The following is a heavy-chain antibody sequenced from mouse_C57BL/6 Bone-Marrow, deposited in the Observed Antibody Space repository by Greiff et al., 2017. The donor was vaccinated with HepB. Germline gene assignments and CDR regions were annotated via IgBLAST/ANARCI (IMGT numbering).Heavy chain of an antibody. CDR1: GYSITSGYY. J-gene: IGHJ2*01. V-gene: IGHV3-6*01. CDR3: ARVGITTVVAKYFDY. Sequence: ESGPGLVKPSQSLSLTCSVTGYSITSGYYWNWIRQFPGNNLEWMGYISYDGSNNYNPSLKNRISITRDTSKNQFFLKLNSVTTEDTATYYCARVGITTVVAKYFDYWGQGTTLTVSS. CDR2: ISYDGSN. D-gene: IGHD1-1*01.